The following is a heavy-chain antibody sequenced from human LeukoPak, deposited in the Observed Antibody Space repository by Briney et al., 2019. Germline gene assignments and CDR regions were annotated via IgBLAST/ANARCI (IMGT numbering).Heavy chain of an antibody. CDR1: GFTFSSYG. CDR3: AKDSSTYDYGDSNFDY. CDR2: IWYGGSNK. V-gene: IGHV3-33*06. D-gene: IGHD4-17*01. J-gene: IGHJ4*02. Sequence: GGSLRLSCAASGFTFSSYGMHWVRQAPGKGLEWVALIWYGGSNKYYADSVKGRFTISRDNSKNTLYLQMNSLRAEDTAVYYCAKDSSTYDYGDSNFDYWGQGTLVTVSS.